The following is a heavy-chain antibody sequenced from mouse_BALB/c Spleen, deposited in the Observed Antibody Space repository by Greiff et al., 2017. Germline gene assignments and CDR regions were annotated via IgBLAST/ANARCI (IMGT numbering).Heavy chain of an antibody. CDR1: GYTFTSYY. V-gene: IGHV1S81*02. J-gene: IGHJ2*01. CDR3: TRGTSFYFDY. Sequence: QVQLKQSGAELVKPGASVKLSCKASGYTFTSYYMYWVKQRPGQGLEWIGEINPSNGGTNFNEKFKSKATLTVDKSSSTAYMQLSSLTSEDSAVYYCTRGTSFYFDYWGQGTTLTVSS. CDR2: INPSNGGT.